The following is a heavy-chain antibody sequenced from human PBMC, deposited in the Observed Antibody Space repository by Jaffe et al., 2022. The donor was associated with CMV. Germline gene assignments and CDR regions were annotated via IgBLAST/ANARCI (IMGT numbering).Heavy chain of an antibody. CDR2: IRSKAYGGTT. Sequence: EVQLVESGGGLVQPGRSLRLSCTASGFTFGDYAMSWVRQAPGKGLEWVGFIRSKAYGGTTEYAASVKGRFTISRDDSKSIAYLQMNSLKTEDTAVYYCTRASYDSSGYSNWGQGTLVTVSS. V-gene: IGHV3-49*04. J-gene: IGHJ4*02. CDR1: GFTFGDYA. CDR3: TRASYDSSGYSN. D-gene: IGHD3-22*01.